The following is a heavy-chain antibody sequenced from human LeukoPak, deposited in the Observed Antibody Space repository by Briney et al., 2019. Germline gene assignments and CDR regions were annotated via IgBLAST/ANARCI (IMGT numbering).Heavy chain of an antibody. V-gene: IGHV4-34*01. D-gene: IGHD6-19*01. Sequence: SETLSLTCAVYGGSFSGYYWSWIRQPPGKGLEWIGEINHSGSTNYNPSLKRRGITSADTSKNQSSLKLSSVTAADTAVYYCARYSSGWYRFDYWGQETLVTVSS. CDR3: ARYSSGWYRFDY. J-gene: IGHJ4*01. CDR2: INHSGST. CDR1: GGSFSGYY.